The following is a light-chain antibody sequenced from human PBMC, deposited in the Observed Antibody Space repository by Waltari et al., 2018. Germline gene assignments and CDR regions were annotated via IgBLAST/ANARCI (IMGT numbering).Light chain of an antibody. CDR1: SLRRYY. Sequence: SSELTQDPAVSVALGQTVRITCQGDSLRRYYASWYQQRPGRAPILALYGQNNRPAGIPDRFSGSISGNTASWTITGAQAEDEADYYCHSRDTSSTRVFGGGTRLTV. CDR3: HSRDTSSTRV. CDR2: GQN. J-gene: IGLJ2*01. V-gene: IGLV3-19*01.